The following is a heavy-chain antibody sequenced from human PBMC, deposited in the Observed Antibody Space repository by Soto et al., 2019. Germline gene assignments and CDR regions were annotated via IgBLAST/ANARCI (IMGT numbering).Heavy chain of an antibody. V-gene: IGHV3-21*01. CDR2: ISSSSSYI. D-gene: IGHD3-16*02. J-gene: IGHJ5*02. Sequence: PGGSLRISCAGFGITFSSYSVNWVRQAPGKGLELFSSISSSSSYIYYADSVKGRFTISRDNAKNSLYLQMNSLRAEDTAVYYCARDAEIMITFGGVIENWFDPWGQGTLVTVSS. CDR3: ARDAEIMITFGGVIENWFDP. CDR1: GITFSSYS.